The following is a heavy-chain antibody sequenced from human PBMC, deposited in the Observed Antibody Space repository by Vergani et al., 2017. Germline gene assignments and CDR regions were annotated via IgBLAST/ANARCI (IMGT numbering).Heavy chain of an antibody. D-gene: IGHD3-10*01. CDR1: GYTFTDYY. CDR3: ATGLPSVGSSNNWFDP. Sequence: IQLVQSGAEVKQPGASVKVSCKASGYTFTDYYMHWVQQAPGKGLEWMGLVDPEDGETIYAERFQGRVTITADTSTDTAYMELSSLRSEDTAVYYCATGLPSVGSSNNWFDPWGQGRLVTVSS. V-gene: IGHV1-69-2*01. J-gene: IGHJ5*02. CDR2: VDPEDGET.